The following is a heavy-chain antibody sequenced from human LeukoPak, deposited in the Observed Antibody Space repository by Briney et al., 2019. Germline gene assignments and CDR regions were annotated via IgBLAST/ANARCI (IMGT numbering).Heavy chain of an antibody. CDR3: ARERSSGWYFDY. V-gene: IGHV3-21*01. D-gene: IGHD6-19*01. CDR2: ISSSSSYI. J-gene: IGHJ4*02. Sequence: GRSLRLSCAASGFTFSSYSMNWVRQAPGKGLELVSSISSSSSYIYYADSVKGRFTISRDNAKNSLYLQMNSLRAEDTAVYYCARERSSGWYFDYWGQGTLVTVSS. CDR1: GFTFSSYS.